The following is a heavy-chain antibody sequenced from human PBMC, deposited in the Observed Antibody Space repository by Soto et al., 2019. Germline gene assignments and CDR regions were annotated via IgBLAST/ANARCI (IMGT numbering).Heavy chain of an antibody. J-gene: IGHJ4*02. CDR3: ASKRRKGHRYDY. V-gene: IGHV4-31*03. CDR2: TYYSGST. D-gene: IGHD6-25*01. Sequence: QVQLQESGPGLVKPSQTLSLTCTVSGGSISSGGYYWSWIRQHPGQGLEWIGYTYYSGSTYYNPSLNSRCTIPVDIYENRSSLELSSVTAAEKAVYFGASKRRKGHRYDYWGQGTTVTVS. CDR1: GGSISSGGYY.